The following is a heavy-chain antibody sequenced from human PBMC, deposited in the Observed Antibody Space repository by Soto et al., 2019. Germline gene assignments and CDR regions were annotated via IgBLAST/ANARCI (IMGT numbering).Heavy chain of an antibody. V-gene: IGHV1-46*01. J-gene: IGHJ4*02. CDR2: INPSGGST. CDR3: ARDETTYYYDSSGYGSYYFDY. Sequence: ASVQVSCKXSGYTFTSYYMHWVRQAPGQGLEWMGIINPSGGSTSYAQKFQGRVTMTRDTSTSTVYMELSSLRSEDTAVYYCARDETTYYYDSSGYGSYYFDYWGQGTLVTVSS. D-gene: IGHD3-22*01. CDR1: GYTFTSYY.